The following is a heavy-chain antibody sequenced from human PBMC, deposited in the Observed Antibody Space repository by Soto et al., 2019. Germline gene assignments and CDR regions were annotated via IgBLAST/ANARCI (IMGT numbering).Heavy chain of an antibody. CDR3: AKGGLDPRVVVVPAALDY. J-gene: IGHJ4*02. CDR2: ISYDGSNK. D-gene: IGHD2-2*01. Sequence: GGSLRLSCAASGFTFSSYGMHWVRQAPGKGLEWVAVISYDGSNKYYADSVKGRFTISRDNSKNTLYLQMNSLRAEDTAVYYCAKGGLDPRVVVVPAALDYWGQGTLVPVSP. V-gene: IGHV3-30*18. CDR1: GFTFSSYG.